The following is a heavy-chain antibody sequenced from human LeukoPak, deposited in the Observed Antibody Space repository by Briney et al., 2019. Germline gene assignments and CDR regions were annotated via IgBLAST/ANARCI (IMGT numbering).Heavy chain of an antibody. D-gene: IGHD4-17*01. Sequence: ASVTVSFKASGYTFTTYYMHWLRQAPGQGLEWMGVIDPFGGTTNYAQKFQGRITMTRETSTSTVYMELSSLRSEDTAVYYCARASFTETAFVYWFDPWGQGTLVVVSS. V-gene: IGHV1-46*01. CDR2: IDPFGGTT. CDR3: ARASFTETAFVYWFDP. J-gene: IGHJ5*02. CDR1: GYTFTTYY.